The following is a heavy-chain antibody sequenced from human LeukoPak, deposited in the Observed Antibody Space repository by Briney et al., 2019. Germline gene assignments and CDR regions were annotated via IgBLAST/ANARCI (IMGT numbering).Heavy chain of an antibody. J-gene: IGHJ5*02. Sequence: SVKVSCKASGGTFSNYAISWVRQAPGQGLEWMGGILPIFDTGNYAQKFQGRVTVTADASTSTAYMELSSLRSEDTAVYYCARSNYGGHSGVWFDPWGQGTLVTVSS. CDR3: ARSNYGGHSGVWFDP. CDR1: GGTFSNYA. V-gene: IGHV1-69*13. D-gene: IGHD4-23*01. CDR2: ILPIFDTG.